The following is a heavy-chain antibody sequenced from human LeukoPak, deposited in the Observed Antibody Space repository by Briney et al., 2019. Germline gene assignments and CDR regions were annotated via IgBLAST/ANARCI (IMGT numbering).Heavy chain of an antibody. CDR3: AKLGDYGSY. CDR1: GFTFSSYS. D-gene: IGHD4-17*01. J-gene: IGHJ4*02. CDR2: ISGSGTTT. V-gene: IGHV3-23*01. Sequence: PEGSLRLSCAASGFTFSSYSMSWVRQAPGKGLEWVSGISGSGTTTDYVDSVKGRCTISRDNSKNTLYLQMNSLRAEDTAVYYCAKLGDYGSYWGQGTLVTVSS.